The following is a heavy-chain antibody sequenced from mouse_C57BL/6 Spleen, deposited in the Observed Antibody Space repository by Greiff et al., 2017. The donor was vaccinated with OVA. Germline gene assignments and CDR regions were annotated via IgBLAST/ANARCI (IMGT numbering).Heavy chain of an antibody. Sequence: DVKLVESGGDLVKPGGSLKLSCAASGFTFSSYGMSWVRQTPDKRLEWVATISSGGSYTYYPDSVKGRFTISRDNAKNTLYLQMSSLKSEDTAMYYCARQNYSNYDAMDYWGQGTSVTVSS. CDR1: GFTFSSYG. V-gene: IGHV5-6*02. D-gene: IGHD2-5*01. CDR2: ISSGGSYT. CDR3: ARQNYSNYDAMDY. J-gene: IGHJ4*01.